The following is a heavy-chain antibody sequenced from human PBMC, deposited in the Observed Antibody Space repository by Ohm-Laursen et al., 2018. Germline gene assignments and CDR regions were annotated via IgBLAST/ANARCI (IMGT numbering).Heavy chain of an antibody. D-gene: IGHD3/OR15-3a*01. V-gene: IGHV3-48*02. CDR2: INAYKNDL. Sequence: LSLTCAASGFTFSNAWMSWVRQAPGKGLEWLSYINAYKNDLFYADSVKGRFTISRDNAENLLYLQMDKLRDDDTAVYYCARDRDWAIDYWGQGTLVTVSS. J-gene: IGHJ4*02. CDR3: ARDRDWAIDY. CDR1: GFTFSNAW.